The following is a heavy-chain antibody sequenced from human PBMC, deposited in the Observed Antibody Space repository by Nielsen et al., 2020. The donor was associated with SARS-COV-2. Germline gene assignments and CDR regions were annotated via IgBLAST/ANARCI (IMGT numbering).Heavy chain of an antibody. J-gene: IGHJ5*02. Sequence: LSLTCAVYGGSFSGYYWSWIRQPPGKGLEWVALISYDGRHEYYADSVKGRFTISRDNSKNTLYLQMNTLRAADTAVYYCARGATVTMSWFDPWGQGTLVTVSS. CDR3: ARGATVTMSWFDP. V-gene: IGHV3-30*03. CDR2: ISYDGRHE. CDR1: GGSFSGYY. D-gene: IGHD4-17*01.